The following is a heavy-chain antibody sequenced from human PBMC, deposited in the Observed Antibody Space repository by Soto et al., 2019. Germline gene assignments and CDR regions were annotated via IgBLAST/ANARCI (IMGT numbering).Heavy chain of an antibody. D-gene: IGHD4-17*01. Sequence: SETLSLTCTVSGGSISSYYWSWIRQPPGKGLEWIGYISYSGSTNYNPSLKSRVTILVDTSKNQFSLKLSSVTAADTAVYYCARDSYYGDFFDYWGQGTLVTVSS. CDR2: ISYSGST. CDR1: GGSISSYY. J-gene: IGHJ4*02. V-gene: IGHV4-59*01. CDR3: ARDSYYGDFFDY.